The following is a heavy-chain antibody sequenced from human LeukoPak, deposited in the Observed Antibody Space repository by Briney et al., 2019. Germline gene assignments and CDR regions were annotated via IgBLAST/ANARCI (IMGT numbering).Heavy chain of an antibody. CDR1: GFTFSSYW. CDR2: IKQDGSEK. J-gene: IGHJ4*02. CDR3: ARDRGQAHSGSYYNY. Sequence: PGGSLRLSCAASGFTFSSYWMSWVRQAPGRGPEWVANIKQDGSEKYYVDSVKGRFTISRDNAKNSLYLQMNSLRAEDTAVYYCARDRGQAHSGSYYNYWGQGTLVTVSS. V-gene: IGHV3-7*01. D-gene: IGHD1-26*01.